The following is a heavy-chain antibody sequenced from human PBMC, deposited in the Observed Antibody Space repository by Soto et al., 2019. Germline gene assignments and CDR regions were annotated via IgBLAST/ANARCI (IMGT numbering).Heavy chain of an antibody. CDR2: IIPIFGTA. CDR1: GGTFSSYA. J-gene: IGHJ4*02. V-gene: IGHV1-69*12. CDR3: DSWDVYTAIGTEYYCDY. D-gene: IGHD5-18*01. Sequence: QVQLVQSGAEVKKPGSSVKVYCKASGGTFSSYAFRWVRQAPGQGLEWMGGIIPIFGTANYAQKFQGRVTITADESTSTPYMELSSLRSEDTAVYYYDSWDVYTAIGTEYYCDYWGQGTLVTVSS.